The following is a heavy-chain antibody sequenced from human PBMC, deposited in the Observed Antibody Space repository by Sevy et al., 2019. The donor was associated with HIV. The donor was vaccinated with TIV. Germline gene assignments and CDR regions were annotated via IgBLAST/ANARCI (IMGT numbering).Heavy chain of an antibody. Sequence: ASVKVSCKVSGYTLTKLAIHWVRQAPGKGLEWMGDFDPQDDEILYAQRFQGRLTMTEDTSTETAYMELSRLTSEDTAVYYCATVGLTYYSGSSSYQGDWFDPWGQGTLVTVSS. D-gene: IGHD2-15*01. V-gene: IGHV1-24*01. CDR3: ATVGLTYYSGSSSYQGDWFDP. CDR1: GYTLTKLA. CDR2: FDPQDDEI. J-gene: IGHJ5*02.